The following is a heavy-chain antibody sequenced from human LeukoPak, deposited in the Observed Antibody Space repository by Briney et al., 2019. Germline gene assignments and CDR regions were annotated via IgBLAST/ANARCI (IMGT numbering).Heavy chain of an antibody. J-gene: IGHJ4*02. V-gene: IGHV3-23*01. CDR3: ARDGYYGSGRPFDY. CDR1: GFTFSSYS. D-gene: IGHD3-10*01. Sequence: GGSLRLSCAASGFTFSSYSMNWVRQAPGKGLEWVSSISASGGNTYYADSVKGRFTISRDNSKNTLYLQMNSLRADDTAVYYCARDGYYGSGRPFDYWGQGALVSVSS. CDR2: ISASGGNT.